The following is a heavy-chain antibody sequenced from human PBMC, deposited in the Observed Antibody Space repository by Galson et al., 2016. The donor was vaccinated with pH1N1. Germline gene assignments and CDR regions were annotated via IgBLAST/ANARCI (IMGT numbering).Heavy chain of an antibody. V-gene: IGHV3-23*01. CDR1: GFTFSNYI. Sequence: PRLSCAASGFTFSNYIMNWVRQAPGKGLEWVSALSANADITHYADSVKGRFTISRDNSKNTLYLQMNNLRTEDTAMYFCAKWGPAEGGFDSWGQGTMVTVSS. J-gene: IGHJ3*02. D-gene: IGHD2-2*01. CDR3: AKWGPAEGGFDS. CDR2: LSANADIT.